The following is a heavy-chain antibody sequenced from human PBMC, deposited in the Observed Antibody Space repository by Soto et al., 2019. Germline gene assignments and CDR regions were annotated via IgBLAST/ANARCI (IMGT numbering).Heavy chain of an antibody. J-gene: IGHJ4*02. D-gene: IGHD5-12*01. CDR1: GYTFTGYY. V-gene: IGHV1-2*02. CDR3: ARGRMATIRFPPPEFDY. Sequence: QVQLVQSGAEVKKPGASVKVSCKASGYTFTGYYMHWVRQAPGQGLEWMGWINPNSGGTNYAQKFQGRVTMTRDTSISTAYMELRSLRSDDTAVYYCARGRMATIRFPPPEFDYWGQGTLVTVSS. CDR2: INPNSGGT.